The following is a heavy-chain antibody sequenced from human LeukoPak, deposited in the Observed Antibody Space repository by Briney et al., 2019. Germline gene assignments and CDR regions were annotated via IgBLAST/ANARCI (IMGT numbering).Heavy chain of an antibody. J-gene: IGHJ3*02. CDR1: GGSFSGYY. V-gene: IGHV4-34*01. Sequence: TSETLSLTCAVYGGSFSGYYWSWIRQPPGKGLEWIGEINHSGSTNYNPSLKSRVTMSVDTSKNQFSLKLSSVTAADTAVYYCAREGGSYRYDAFDIWGQGTMVTVSS. CDR2: INHSGST. CDR3: AREGGSYRYDAFDI. D-gene: IGHD1-26*01.